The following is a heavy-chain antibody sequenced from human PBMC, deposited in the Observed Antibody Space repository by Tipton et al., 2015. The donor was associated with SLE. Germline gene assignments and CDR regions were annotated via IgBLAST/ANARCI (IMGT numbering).Heavy chain of an antibody. D-gene: IGHD3-22*01. V-gene: IGHV3-73*01. CDR1: GFAFSGSA. J-gene: IGHJ3*02. CDR2: IRSKANSYAT. CDR3: TSAYYDSSGYYGAFDI. Sequence: SLRLSCAASGFAFSGSAMHWVRQASGKGLEWVGRIRSKANSYATAYAASVKGRVTISRDDSKNTAYLQMNSLKTEDTAVYYCTSAYYDSSGYYGAFDIWGQGTMVTVSS.